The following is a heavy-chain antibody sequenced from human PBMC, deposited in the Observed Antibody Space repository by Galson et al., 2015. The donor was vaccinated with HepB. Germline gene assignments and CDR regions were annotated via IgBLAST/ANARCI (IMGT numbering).Heavy chain of an antibody. J-gene: IGHJ6*02. Sequence: SVKVSCKASGYTFTSYGISWVRQAPGQGLEWMGWISAYNGNTNYAQKLQGRVTMTTDTSTSTAYMELRSLRSDDTAVYYCARDSDSITRDYYYGMDVWGQGTTVTVSS. D-gene: IGHD3-22*01. V-gene: IGHV1-18*04. CDR3: ARDSDSITRDYYYGMDV. CDR1: GYTFTSYG. CDR2: ISAYNGNT.